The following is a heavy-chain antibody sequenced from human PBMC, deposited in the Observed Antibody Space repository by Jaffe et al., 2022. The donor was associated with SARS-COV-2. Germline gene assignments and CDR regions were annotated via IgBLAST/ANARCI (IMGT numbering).Heavy chain of an antibody. CDR3: ARDDRADYYGSGGPGDY. V-gene: IGHV3-7*03. CDR1: GFTFSSYW. J-gene: IGHJ4*02. CDR2: IKQDGSEK. Sequence: EVQLVESGGGLVQPGGSLRLSCAASGFTFSSYWMSWVRQAPGKGLEWVANIKQDGSEKYYVDSVKGRFTISRDNAKNSLYLQMNSLRAEDTAVYYCARDDRADYYGSGGPGDYWGQGTLVTVSS. D-gene: IGHD3-10*01.